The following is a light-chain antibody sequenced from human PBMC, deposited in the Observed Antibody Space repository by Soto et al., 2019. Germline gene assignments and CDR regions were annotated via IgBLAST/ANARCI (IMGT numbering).Light chain of an antibody. CDR3: HQFGSSPLDT. J-gene: IGKJ3*01. V-gene: IGKV3-20*01. CDR2: RAS. Sequence: EIVLTQSPGTLSLSPGERATLSCRASQTISSSFLAWYQQKPGQAPRRLIYRASRRATGIPDRFSGSGSWTDFTLTISRLEPEDFAVYYCHQFGSSPLDTFGPGTKVEIK. CDR1: QTISSSF.